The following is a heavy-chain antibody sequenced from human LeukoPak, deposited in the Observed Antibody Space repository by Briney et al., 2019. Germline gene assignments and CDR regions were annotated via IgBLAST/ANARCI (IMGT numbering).Heavy chain of an antibody. Sequence: GGSLRLSCAASGFTFSSYAMSWVRQAPGKGLEWVSAISGSGGSTYYADSVKGRFTISRGNSKNTLYLQMNSLRAEDTAVYYCAKDLSYYDSSGYYYWGQGTLVTVSS. D-gene: IGHD3-22*01. CDR1: GFTFSSYA. J-gene: IGHJ4*02. V-gene: IGHV3-23*01. CDR3: AKDLSYYDSSGYYY. CDR2: ISGSGGST.